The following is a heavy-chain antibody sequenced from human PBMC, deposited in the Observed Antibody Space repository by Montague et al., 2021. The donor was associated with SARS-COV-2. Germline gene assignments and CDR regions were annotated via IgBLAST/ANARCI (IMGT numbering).Heavy chain of an antibody. CDR3: ARGRQHFNMIVVVMTGGEYYFDY. V-gene: IGHV4-4*08. J-gene: IGHJ4*02. CDR2: IFPSGST. Sequence: SETLSLTCTVSGGSITNYYWNWIRQPPGKGLEWIGYIFPSGSTKYNPSLKSRVTMSVDTSKNQFSLKLFSVTAADTAVYYCARGRQHFNMIVVVMTGGEYYFDYWGQGTLVTVSS. CDR1: GGSITNYY. D-gene: IGHD3-22*01.